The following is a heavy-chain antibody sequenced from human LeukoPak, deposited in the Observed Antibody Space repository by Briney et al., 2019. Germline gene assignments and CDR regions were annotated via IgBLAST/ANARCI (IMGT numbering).Heavy chain of an antibody. D-gene: IGHD3-22*01. CDR1: GFTFSSYA. J-gene: IGHJ3*02. Sequence: PGGSLRLSCAASGFTFSSYAMHWVRQAPGKGLEYVSAIGSNGGSTYYANSVKGRFTISRDNSKNALYLQMGSLRAEDMAVYYCAREGNYYDSNGAFDIWGQGTMVTVSS. V-gene: IGHV3-64*01. CDR2: IGSNGGST. CDR3: AREGNYYDSNGAFDI.